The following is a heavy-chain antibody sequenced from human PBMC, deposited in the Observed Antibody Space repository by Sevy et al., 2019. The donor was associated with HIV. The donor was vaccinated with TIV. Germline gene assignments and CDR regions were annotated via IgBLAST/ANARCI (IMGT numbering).Heavy chain of an antibody. CDR2: ISGSGGST. V-gene: IGHV3-23*01. Sequence: GGSLRLSCAASGFTFSSYAMSWVRQAPGKGLEWVSAISGSGGSTYYADSVKGRFTISRDNSKNTLYLQMNSLRAEDTAVYYGAKDGLDYGSGSYYGAFYIWGQGTMVTVSS. D-gene: IGHD3-10*01. CDR1: GFTFSSYA. CDR3: AKDGLDYGSGSYYGAFYI. J-gene: IGHJ3*02.